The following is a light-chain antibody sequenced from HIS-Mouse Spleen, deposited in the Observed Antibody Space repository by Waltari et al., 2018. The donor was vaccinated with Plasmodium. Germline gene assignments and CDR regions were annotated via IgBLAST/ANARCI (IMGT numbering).Light chain of an antibody. V-gene: IGLV3-9*01. CDR1: HIWRQH. J-gene: IGLJ2*01. CDR3: QVWDSSTVV. Sequence: SYELTQPLSVSVPLGQTASITCGGHHIWRQHVNWYQQKPGQAPVLVIYRDSNRPSGIPERFSGSNSGNTATLTISRAQAGDEADYYCQVWDSSTVVFGGGTKLTVL. CDR2: RDS.